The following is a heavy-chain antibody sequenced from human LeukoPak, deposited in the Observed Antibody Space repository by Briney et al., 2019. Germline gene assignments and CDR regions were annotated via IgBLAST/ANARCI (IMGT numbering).Heavy chain of an antibody. J-gene: IGHJ4*02. CDR1: GFTFSSYA. V-gene: IGHV3-23*01. D-gene: IGHD3-9*01. CDR3: AKGVRYLDWWILDY. CDR2: ISGSGGST. Sequence: GESLKISCAASGFTFSSYAMSWVRQAPGKGLEWVSAISGSGGSTYYAASVKGRFTISRDNSKNTLYLQLNSLRAEDTAVYYCAKGVRYLDWWILDYWGQGTLVTVSS.